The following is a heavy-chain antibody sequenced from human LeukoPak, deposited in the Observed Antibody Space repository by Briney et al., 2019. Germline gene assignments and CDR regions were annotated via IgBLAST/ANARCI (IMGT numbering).Heavy chain of an antibody. J-gene: IGHJ4*02. CDR1: GFTFSSYT. Sequence: GGSLRLSCTGSGFTFSSYTIHWVRQAPGKGLEWVSSISSGGTFVYYADSVTGRVTIPRDNARKCLYLQMDSLRADDTAIYYCATLGCAGENCPRAGRALGGYWGQGTLVTVSS. CDR2: ISSGGTFV. D-gene: IGHD2-21*01. CDR3: ATLGCAGENCPRAGRALGGY. V-gene: IGHV3-21*01.